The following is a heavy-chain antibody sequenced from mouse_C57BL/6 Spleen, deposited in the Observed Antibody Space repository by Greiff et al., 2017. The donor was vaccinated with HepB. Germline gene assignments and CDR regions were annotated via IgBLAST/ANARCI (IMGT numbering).Heavy chain of an antibody. J-gene: IGHJ4*01. CDR3: ARGEYYDYDVRAMDY. Sequence: VQLQQPGTELVKPGASVKLSCKASGYTFTSYWMHWVKQRPGQGLEWIGNINPSNGGTNYNEKFKSKATLTVDKSSSTAYMQLSSLTSEDSAVYYFARGEYYDYDVRAMDYWGQGTSVTVSS. CDR2: INPSNGGT. D-gene: IGHD2-4*01. CDR1: GYTFTSYW. V-gene: IGHV1-53*01.